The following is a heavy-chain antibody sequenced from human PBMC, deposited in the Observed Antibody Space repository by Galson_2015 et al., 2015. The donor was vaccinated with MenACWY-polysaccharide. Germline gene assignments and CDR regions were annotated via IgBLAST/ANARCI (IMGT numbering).Heavy chain of an antibody. CDR2: INLNSGGT. J-gene: IGHJ3*02. Sequence: SVKVSCKASRHAFTGHYMHWGRQAPGQGLEWMGWINLNSGGTNYAQNFQGRVTMTRDTSITTAIMDLSRLRSYDTAIYFCTIQACGCHGGSFDIRAHATLVAVYS. V-gene: IGHV1-2*02. CDR1: RHAFTGHY. CDR3: TIQACGCHGGSFDI.